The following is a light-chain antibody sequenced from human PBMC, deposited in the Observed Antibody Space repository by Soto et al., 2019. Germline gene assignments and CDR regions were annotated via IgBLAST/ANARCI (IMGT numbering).Light chain of an antibody. V-gene: IGKV1-9*01. CDR2: SAT. CDR3: QQLSRYPLT. CDR1: QARSNY. Sequence: DIQLTQSPSVLSASVGDTGTITSRGSQARSNYLAWYQQQPENAPDLLIYSATTLHSGVPSKFSGSGSETEFSLTIRALQPEDFATYYCQQLSRYPLTFGGGTKV. J-gene: IGKJ4*01.